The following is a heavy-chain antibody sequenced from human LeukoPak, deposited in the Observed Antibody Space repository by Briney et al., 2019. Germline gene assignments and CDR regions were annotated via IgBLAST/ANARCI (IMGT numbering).Heavy chain of an antibody. CDR1: GFTFSSYS. D-gene: IGHD6-19*01. V-gene: IGHV3-21*01. Sequence: GGSLRLSCAASGFTFSSYSMNWVRQAPGKGLEWVSSISSGSSFIYYSDSVRGRFTISRDNAKNSLYLQMDSLKVEDTAVYYCTRLGSAWFPLYWGQGTLVTVSS. J-gene: IGHJ4*02. CDR2: ISSGSSFI. CDR3: TRLGSAWFPLY.